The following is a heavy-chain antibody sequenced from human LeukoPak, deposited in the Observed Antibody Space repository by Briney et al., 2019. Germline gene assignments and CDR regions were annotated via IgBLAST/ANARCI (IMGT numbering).Heavy chain of an antibody. CDR3: ARDGDSSGWNPYFDY. Sequence: SETLSLTXTVSGGSISSYYWSWIRQPAGKGLEWIGRIYTSGSTNYNPSLKSRVTMSVDTSKNQFSLKLSSVTAADTAVYYCARDGDSSGWNPYFDYWGQGTLVTVSS. CDR1: GGSISSYY. J-gene: IGHJ4*02. V-gene: IGHV4-4*07. CDR2: IYTSGST. D-gene: IGHD6-19*01.